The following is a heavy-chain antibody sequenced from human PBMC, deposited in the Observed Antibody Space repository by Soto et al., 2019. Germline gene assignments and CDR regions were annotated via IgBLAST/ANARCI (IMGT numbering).Heavy chain of an antibody. V-gene: IGHV3-30*03. CDR2: VSSDKSHE. CDR3: AIRGFCSGGNCYAHPFLC. Sequence: QVQLVESGGDVVQPGRSLRLSCAASGFTFSNYGMHWVRQAPGKGLEWVAVVSSDKSHENYAESAKGRFTISRDNSKNMVYLQMGGLRPEDTAVYYCAIRGFCSGGNCYAHPFLCWGQGTLVAVSS. D-gene: IGHD2-15*01. J-gene: IGHJ4*02. CDR1: GFTFSNYG.